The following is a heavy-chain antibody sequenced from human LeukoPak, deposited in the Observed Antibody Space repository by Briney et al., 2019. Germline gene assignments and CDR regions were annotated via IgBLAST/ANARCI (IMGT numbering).Heavy chain of an antibody. D-gene: IGHD7-27*01. CDR3: ASPWGSPTSYGMDV. CDR1: GGTFSSYA. Sequence: SVKASCKASGGTFSSYAISWVRQAPGQGLEWMGRIIPIFGIANYAQKFQGRVTITADKSTGTAYMELSSLRSEDTAVYYCASPWGSPTSYGMDVWGQGTTVTVSS. J-gene: IGHJ6*02. V-gene: IGHV1-69*04. CDR2: IIPIFGIA.